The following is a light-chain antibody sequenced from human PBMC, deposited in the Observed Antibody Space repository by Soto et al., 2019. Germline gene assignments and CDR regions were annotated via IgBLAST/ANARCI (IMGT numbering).Light chain of an antibody. Sequence: DIQMTQSPSSLSASVGDRVTITCRASQSIGSNLNWYQQKPGKAPKLLIYTASNLHSGVPSRFSGGGSGTDFNLTISSLQPEDFATYYCQQSYNSLTFGPGTNVEI. V-gene: IGKV1-39*01. CDR1: QSIGSN. CDR3: QQSYNSLT. J-gene: IGKJ3*01. CDR2: TAS.